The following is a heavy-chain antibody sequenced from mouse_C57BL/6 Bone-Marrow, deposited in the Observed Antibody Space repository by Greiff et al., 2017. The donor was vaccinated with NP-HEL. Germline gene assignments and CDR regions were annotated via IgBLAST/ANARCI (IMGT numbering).Heavy chain of an antibody. CDR3: ARSFYYGSSPYYFDY. CDR2: ISYSGST. D-gene: IGHD1-1*01. V-gene: IGHV3-8*01. J-gene: IGHJ2*01. CDR1: GYSITSDY. Sequence: EVKLEESGPGLAKPSQTLSLTCSVTGYSITSDYWNWIRKFPGNKLEYMGYISYSGSTYYNPSLKSRISITRDTSKNQYYLQLNSVTTEDTATYYCARSFYYGSSPYYFDYWGQGTTLTVSS.